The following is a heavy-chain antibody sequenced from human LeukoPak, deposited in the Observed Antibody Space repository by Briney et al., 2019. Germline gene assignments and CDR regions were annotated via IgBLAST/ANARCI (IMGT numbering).Heavy chain of an antibody. CDR1: GGSISSGGYS. CDR3: ARGGVVTAFSSAAFDI. CDR2: IYHSGST. D-gene: IGHD2-21*02. Sequence: MPSETLSLTCAVSGGSISSGGYSWSWIRQPPGKGLEWIGYIYHSGSTYYNPSLKSRVTISVDRSKNQFSLKLSSVTAADTAVYYCARGGVVTAFSSAAFDIWGQGTMVTVSS. J-gene: IGHJ3*02. V-gene: IGHV4-30-2*01.